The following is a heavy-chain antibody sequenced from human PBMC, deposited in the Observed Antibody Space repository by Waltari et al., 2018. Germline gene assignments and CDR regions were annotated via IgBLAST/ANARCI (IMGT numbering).Heavy chain of an antibody. D-gene: IGHD6-13*01. J-gene: IGHJ4*02. V-gene: IGHV4-39*01. CDR1: GGSISSSSYY. CDR2: ISYSGST. CDR3: ARPGAAAGLFDY. Sequence: QLQLQESGPGLVKPSETLSLTCTVSGGSISSSSYYWGWIRQPPGKGLEWIGSISYSGSTYYNPSLKSRVTISVDTSKNQFSLKLSSVTAADTAVYYCARPGAAAGLFDYWGQGTLVTVSS.